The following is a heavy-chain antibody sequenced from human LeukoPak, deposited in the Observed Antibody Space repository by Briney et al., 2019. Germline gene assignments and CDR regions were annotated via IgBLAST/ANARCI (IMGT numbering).Heavy chain of an antibody. CDR1: GFTFSSYA. CDR3: AKRGGGSGYSSPTDY. D-gene: IGHD3-3*01. Sequence: SGGSLRLSCAASGFTFSSYAMSWVRQAPGKGLEWVSAISGSGGSTYYADSVKGRFTISRDNSKNTLYLQMNSLRAGDTAVSYCAKRGGGSGYSSPTDYWGQGTLVTVSS. V-gene: IGHV3-23*01. J-gene: IGHJ4*02. CDR2: ISGSGGST.